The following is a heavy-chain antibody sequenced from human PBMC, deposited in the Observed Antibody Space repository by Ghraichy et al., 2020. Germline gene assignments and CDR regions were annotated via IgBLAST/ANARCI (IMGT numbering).Heavy chain of an antibody. V-gene: IGHV3-30*18. Sequence: GESLNISCVASGFTFSSYGMHWVRQAPGEGLEWVALISYDGSDEYYADSVKGRFTISRDNSKNTLYLQMNSLRAEDTAVYYCAKDPGGYRSNFDYWGQGTLVTVSS. J-gene: IGHJ4*02. D-gene: IGHD3-22*01. CDR2: ISYDGSDE. CDR3: AKDPGGYRSNFDY. CDR1: GFTFSSYG.